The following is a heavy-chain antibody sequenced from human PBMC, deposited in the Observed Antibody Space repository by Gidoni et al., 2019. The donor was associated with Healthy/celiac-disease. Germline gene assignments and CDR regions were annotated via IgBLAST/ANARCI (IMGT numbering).Heavy chain of an antibody. J-gene: IGHJ3*02. CDR1: GFTFSSYE. V-gene: IGHV3-48*03. CDR2: ISSSGSTI. Sequence: EVQLVESGGGLVQPGGSLRLSCAASGFTFSSYEMNWVRQAPGKGLEWVSSISSSGSTIYYADSVKGRFTISRDNAKNSLYLQMNSLRAEDTAVYYCARVIAAAGEEDAFDIWGQGTMVTVSS. CDR3: ARVIAAAGEEDAFDI. D-gene: IGHD6-13*01.